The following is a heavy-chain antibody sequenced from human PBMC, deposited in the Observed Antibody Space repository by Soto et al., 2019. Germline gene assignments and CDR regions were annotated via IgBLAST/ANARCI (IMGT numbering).Heavy chain of an antibody. V-gene: IGHV4-34*01. CDR3: ASALNYYGSGSYYSY. CDR1: GGSFSGYY. Sequence: SETLSLTCAVYGGSFSGYYWSWIRQPPGKGLEWIGEINHSGSTNYNPSLKSRVTISVDTSKNQFSLKLSSVTAADTAVYYCASALNYYGSGSYYSYWGQGTLVTVSS. CDR2: INHSGST. D-gene: IGHD3-10*01. J-gene: IGHJ4*02.